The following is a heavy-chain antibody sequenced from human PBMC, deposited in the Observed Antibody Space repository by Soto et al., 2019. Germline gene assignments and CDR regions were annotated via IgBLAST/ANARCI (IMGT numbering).Heavy chain of an antibody. D-gene: IGHD1-26*01. CDR3: ARVAVEHYYGDFDY. CDR1: GFNFNNFE. J-gene: IGHJ4*02. V-gene: IGHV3-48*03. CDR2: IGRRGDTI. Sequence: EVQLVESGGGLVRPGGSLRLSCAASGFNFNNFEMSWVRQAPGKGLEWISYIGRRGDTIYYADSVKGRFTISRDNAKKSLYLKMNSLRAEDTAVYYCARVAVEHYYGDFDYWGKGTLVTVSS.